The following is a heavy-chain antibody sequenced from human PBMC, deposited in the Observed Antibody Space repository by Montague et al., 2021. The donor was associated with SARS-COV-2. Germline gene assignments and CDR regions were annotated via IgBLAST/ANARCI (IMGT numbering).Heavy chain of an antibody. V-gene: IGHV6-1*01. CDR2: TCYRSEWNF. Sequence: CAISGDSVSSNNAAWNWIRQSPSRGLEWLGRTCYRSEWNFDYAISLRGRITINPDTSKNQFSLQLDSVTLDDTAVYYCARYSYSGTYFGLNDAFDIWGQGTLVTVSS. J-gene: IGHJ3*02. D-gene: IGHD1-26*01. CDR1: GDSVSSNNAA. CDR3: ARYSYSGTYFGLNDAFDI.